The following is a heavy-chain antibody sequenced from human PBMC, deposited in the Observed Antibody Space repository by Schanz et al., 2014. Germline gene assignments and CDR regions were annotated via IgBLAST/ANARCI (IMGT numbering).Heavy chain of an antibody. J-gene: IGHJ6*03. D-gene: IGHD6-19*01. V-gene: IGHV3-23*01. Sequence: QLLESGGGLVQPGGSLRLSCAASGFTFSNHALSWVRQAPGKGLEWVSGIGGSGDSTHYADSVKGRFIISRDNSKNTLYLQMNSLRAEDTAVYYCARDHQWLARYYMDVWGKGTTVTVSS. CDR2: IGGSGDST. CDR3: ARDHQWLARYYMDV. CDR1: GFTFSNHA.